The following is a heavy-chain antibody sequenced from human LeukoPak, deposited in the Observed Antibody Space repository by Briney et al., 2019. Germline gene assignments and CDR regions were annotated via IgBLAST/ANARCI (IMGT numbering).Heavy chain of an antibody. CDR1: GYTFTGYY. D-gene: IGHD3-3*01. CDR3: AIGFWSGYYLFDY. Sequence: ASVKVSCKASGYTFTGYYMHWVRQAPGQGLEWMGWNNPNSGGTNYAQKFQGRVTMTRDTSISTAYMELSRLRSDDTAVYYRAIGFWSGYYLFDYWGQGTLVTVSS. CDR2: NNPNSGGT. J-gene: IGHJ4*02. V-gene: IGHV1-2*02.